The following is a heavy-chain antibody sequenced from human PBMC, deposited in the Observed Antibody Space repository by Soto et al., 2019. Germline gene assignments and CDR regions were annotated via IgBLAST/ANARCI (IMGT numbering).Heavy chain of an antibody. D-gene: IGHD5-18*01. CDR3: ARDLGRDGYSPLDY. CDR2: IWYDGSNK. J-gene: IGHJ4*02. Sequence: QVQLVESGGGVVQPGRSLRLSCAASGFTFSSYGMHWVRQAPGKGLEWVAVIWYDGSNKYYADSVKGRFTISRDNSKNTLYLQMNSLRAEDTAVYYCARDLGRDGYSPLDYWGQGTLVTVSS. CDR1: GFTFSSYG. V-gene: IGHV3-30*19.